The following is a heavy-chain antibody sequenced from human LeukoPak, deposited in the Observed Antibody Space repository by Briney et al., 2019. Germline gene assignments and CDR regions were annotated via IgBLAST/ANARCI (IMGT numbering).Heavy chain of an antibody. CDR2: IYHSGST. J-gene: IGHJ4*02. CDR3: ARYMGYSGYDLGRIDY. D-gene: IGHD5-12*01. Sequence: SETLSLTCAVSGGSISSSNWWSWVRQPPGKGLEWIGEIYHSGSTNYNPSLKSRVTISVDTSKNQFSLKLSSVTAADTAVYYCARYMGYSGYDLGRIDYWGQGTLVTVSS. CDR1: GGSISSSNW. V-gene: IGHV4-4*02.